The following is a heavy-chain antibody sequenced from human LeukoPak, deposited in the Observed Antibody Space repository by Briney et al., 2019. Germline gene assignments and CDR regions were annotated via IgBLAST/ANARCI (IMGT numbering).Heavy chain of an antibody. D-gene: IGHD7-27*01. CDR2: ISYDGSNE. V-gene: IGHV3-30*03. CDR1: GFTFSSCG. CDR3: ARKFLTGRLIDY. Sequence: GRSLRLSCAASGFTFSSCGMHWVRQAPGKGLEWVAVISYDGSNEYYADSVKGRFTISRDTSKNTLYLQMNSLRAEDTALYYCARKFLTGRLIDYWGQGTLVTVSS. J-gene: IGHJ4*02.